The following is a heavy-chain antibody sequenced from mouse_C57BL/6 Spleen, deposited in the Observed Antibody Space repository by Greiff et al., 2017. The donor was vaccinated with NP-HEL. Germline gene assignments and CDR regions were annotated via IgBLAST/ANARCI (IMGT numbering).Heavy chain of an antibody. V-gene: IGHV1-52*01. CDR1: GYTFTSYW. D-gene: IGHD1-1*01. CDR3: ARDYGSSYYY. Sequence: QVQLQQPGAELVRPGSSVKLSCKASGYTFTSYWMHWVKQRPIKGLEWIGNIDPSDSETHYNQKFKDKATLTVDKSSSTAYMQLSSLTSEDSAVYYCARDYGSSYYYWGQGTTLTVSS. J-gene: IGHJ2*01. CDR2: IDPSDSET.